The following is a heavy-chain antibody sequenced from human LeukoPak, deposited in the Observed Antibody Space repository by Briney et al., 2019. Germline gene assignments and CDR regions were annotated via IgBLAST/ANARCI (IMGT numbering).Heavy chain of an antibody. CDR2: IYYGGST. Sequence: SETLSLTCTLCGGSISSYYWSWIRQPPGKGLEWIGYIYYGGSTNYNPSLKSRVTISVDTSKNQFSLNLNSVTAADTAMYYCARVEGGSSWYSLDYWGQGTLVTVSS. J-gene: IGHJ4*02. CDR3: ARVEGGSSWYSLDY. CDR1: GGSISSYY. D-gene: IGHD6-13*01. V-gene: IGHV4-59*01.